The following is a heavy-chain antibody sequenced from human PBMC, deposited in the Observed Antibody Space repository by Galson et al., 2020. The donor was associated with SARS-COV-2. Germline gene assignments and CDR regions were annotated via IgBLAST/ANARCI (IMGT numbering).Heavy chain of an antibody. CDR1: GFTFSSYA. Sequence: GESLKISCAASGFTFSSYAMHWVRQAPGKGLEWVAVISYDGSNKYYADSVKGRFTISRDNSKNTLYLQMNSLRAEDTAVYYCARGEYSYGSYWGQGTLVTVSS. J-gene: IGHJ4*02. D-gene: IGHD5-18*01. V-gene: IGHV3-30-3*01. CDR3: ARGEYSYGSY. CDR2: ISYDGSNK.